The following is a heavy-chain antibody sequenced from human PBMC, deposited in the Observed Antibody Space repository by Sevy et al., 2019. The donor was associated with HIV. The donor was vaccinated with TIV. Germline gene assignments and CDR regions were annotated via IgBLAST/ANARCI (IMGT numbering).Heavy chain of an antibody. D-gene: IGHD1-26*01. CDR2: INQDERHI. CDR3: ARDTYWGALDR. J-gene: IGHJ5*02. CDR1: GFTFSDFG. V-gene: IGHV3-7*01. Sequence: GGCLRLSCEVSGFTFSDFGMTWVRQSPGKGLEWVAYINQDERHINLLDSVRGRFTISRDNAKNSLYLQMDSLRAEDTAIYYCARDTYWGALDRWGQGTLVTVSS.